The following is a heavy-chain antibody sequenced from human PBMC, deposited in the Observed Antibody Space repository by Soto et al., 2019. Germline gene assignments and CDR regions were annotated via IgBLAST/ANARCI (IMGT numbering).Heavy chain of an antibody. CDR2: VYYNGGA. CDR3: GRVVEGATRHTDFDS. Sequence: SETLSLTCAVSGVSIHNSHSFWGWIRQPPGKGLEFIGSVYYNGGANYNPSLKSRVTMSIDTSKNQFSLRVNSLAAADTAVYYCGRVVEGATRHTDFDSWGQGILVTVSS. CDR1: GVSIHNSHSF. D-gene: IGHD2-15*01. V-gene: IGHV4-39*01. J-gene: IGHJ5*01.